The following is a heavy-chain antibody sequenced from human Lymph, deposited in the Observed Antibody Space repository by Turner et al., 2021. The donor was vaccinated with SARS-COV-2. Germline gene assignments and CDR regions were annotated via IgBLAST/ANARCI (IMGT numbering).Heavy chain of an antibody. CDR1: GFTFSPYA. J-gene: IGHJ6*02. V-gene: IGHV3-30*04. CDR2: ISDDGSNK. Sequence: QVQLVESGGGVVQPGRSLRLSCAASGFTFSPYAIYWVRQAPGKGLEGLAFISDDGSNKYYADAVKGRFTIYRDNSKNALYLQMNILRAEDTAVYYCARYAAGGYFYYGMDVWGQGTTVTVSS. D-gene: IGHD2-8*01. CDR3: ARYAAGGYFYYGMDV.